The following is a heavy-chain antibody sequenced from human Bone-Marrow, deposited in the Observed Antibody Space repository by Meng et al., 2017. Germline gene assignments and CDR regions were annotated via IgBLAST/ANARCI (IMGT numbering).Heavy chain of an antibody. Sequence: ASVKVSCKPSGYNFPDYYIHWVRRAPGQGLEWMGRINPNSGGTNYAQKYQGRVTMTRDTSISTAYMELSRLRSDDTAVYYCARVLKGYYYDSSGYYYVWFDPWGQGTLVTVSS. CDR2: INPNSGGT. CDR1: GYNFPDYY. J-gene: IGHJ5*02. V-gene: IGHV1-2*06. D-gene: IGHD3-22*01. CDR3: ARVLKGYYYDSSGYYYVWFDP.